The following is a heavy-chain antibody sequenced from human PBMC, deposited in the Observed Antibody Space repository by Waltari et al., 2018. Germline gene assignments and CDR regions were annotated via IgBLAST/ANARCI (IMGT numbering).Heavy chain of an antibody. CDR3: ASHGTVPTTRGFDH. D-gene: IGHD1-26*01. J-gene: IGHJ5*02. Sequence: QVRLLESGPGLVKPSGTLPITCDVSGVSISNSWWSWVRQPPGKGLEWIGEMFHDGRTKYNPSLESRVSIVVDQSTNQLLLNLNSVTAADTAVYYCASHGTVPTTRGFDHWGQGTLVIVSS. CDR2: MFHDGRT. V-gene: IGHV4-4*02. CDR1: GVSISNSW.